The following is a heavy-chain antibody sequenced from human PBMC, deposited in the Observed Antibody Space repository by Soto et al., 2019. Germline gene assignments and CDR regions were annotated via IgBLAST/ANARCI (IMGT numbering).Heavy chain of an antibody. D-gene: IGHD5-18*01. Sequence: PGESLKISCKGSGYSFTSYWIGWVRQMPGKGLEWMGIIYPGDSDTRYSPSFQGQVTISADKSISTAYLQWSSLKASDTAIYYCARRTAMAYWYFDLWGRGTLVTVSS. CDR3: ARRTAMAYWYFDL. J-gene: IGHJ2*01. CDR1: GYSFTSYW. V-gene: IGHV5-51*01. CDR2: IYPGDSDT.